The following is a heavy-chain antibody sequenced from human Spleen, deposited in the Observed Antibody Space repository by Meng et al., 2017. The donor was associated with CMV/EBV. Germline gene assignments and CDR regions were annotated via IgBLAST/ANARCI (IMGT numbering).Heavy chain of an antibody. J-gene: IGHJ4*02. Sequence: GGSLRLSCAASGFTFRNYNINWVRQAPGKGLQWVSYISSDSSTIYYADSVKGRFTISRDNAKNSLYLQMNSLRVDDTAVYYCARGYDSSGWSGSGYWGQGTLVTVSS. CDR1: GFTFRNYN. CDR2: ISSDSSTI. D-gene: IGHD6-19*01. CDR3: ARGYDSSGWSGSGY. V-gene: IGHV3-48*04.